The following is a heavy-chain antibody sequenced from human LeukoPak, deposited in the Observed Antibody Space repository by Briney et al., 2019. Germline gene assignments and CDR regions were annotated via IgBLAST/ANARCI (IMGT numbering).Heavy chain of an antibody. CDR2: ISSSGSTI. Sequence: GGSLRLSCAASGFTFSNYEMNWVRQAPGKGLEWVSYISSSGSTIYYPDSVKGRFTISRDNAKNSLYLQMNRLRAEDTAVYYCARVQDDYGDYWYFDLWGRGTLVTVSS. J-gene: IGHJ2*01. D-gene: IGHD4-17*01. CDR1: GFTFSNYE. CDR3: ARVQDDYGDYWYFDL. V-gene: IGHV3-48*03.